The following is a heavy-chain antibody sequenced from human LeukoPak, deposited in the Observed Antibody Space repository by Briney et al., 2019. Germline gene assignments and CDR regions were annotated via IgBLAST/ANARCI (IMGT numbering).Heavy chain of an antibody. Sequence: SETLSLTCAVYGGSFSGHFWSWIRQSPGKGLEWIGEINRSGSTNYNPSLKSRVTISVDTSKNQFSLKLSSVTAADTAVYYCASLNWGYHAFDIWGQGTMVTVSS. V-gene: IGHV4-34*01. CDR1: GGSFSGHF. CDR3: ASLNWGYHAFDI. CDR2: INRSGST. D-gene: IGHD7-27*01. J-gene: IGHJ3*02.